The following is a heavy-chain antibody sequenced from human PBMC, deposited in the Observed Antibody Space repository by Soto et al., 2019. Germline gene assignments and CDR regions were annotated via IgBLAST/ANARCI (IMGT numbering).Heavy chain of an antibody. Sequence: GGSLRLSCAASAFPFKNHWMHWVRQVTGKGPVWVSRISWDGGSTYYADSVKGRFTISRDNSKNSLYLQMNSLRTEDTALYYCAKEGDPPGGWFDPWGQGTLVTVSS. V-gene: IGHV3-43*01. D-gene: IGHD3-16*01. CDR2: ISWDGGST. CDR3: AKEGDPPGGWFDP. CDR1: AFPFKNHW. J-gene: IGHJ5*02.